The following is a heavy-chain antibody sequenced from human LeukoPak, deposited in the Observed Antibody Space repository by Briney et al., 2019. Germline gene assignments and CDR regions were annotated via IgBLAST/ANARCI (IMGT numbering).Heavy chain of an antibody. CDR1: GYTFTSYG. D-gene: IGHD6-19*01. CDR3: ARDGTYSSGWSDWFDP. V-gene: IGHV1-18*01. CDR2: ISAYNGNT. Sequence: ASVKASCKASGYTFTSYGISWVRQAPGQGLEWMGWISAYNGNTNYARKLQGRVTMTTDTSTSTAYMELRSLRSDDTAVYYCARDGTYSSGWSDWFDPWGQGALVTVSS. J-gene: IGHJ5*02.